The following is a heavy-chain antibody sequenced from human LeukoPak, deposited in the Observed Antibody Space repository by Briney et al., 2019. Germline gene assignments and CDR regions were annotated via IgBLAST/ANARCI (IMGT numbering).Heavy chain of an antibody. J-gene: IGHJ6*02. D-gene: IGHD1-26*01. V-gene: IGHV1-18*01. CDR3: ARDLVRGRRKWENNGMDV. Sequence: ASVKVSCKASGYTFTNCGISWARQAPGQGLEWMGYIIAYNGNTNYAQNFQGRVTMTTDTSTSTAYMELRSLGSDDTAVYYCARDLVRGRRKWENNGMDVWGQGTRVTVSS. CDR2: IIAYNGNT. CDR1: GYTFTNCG.